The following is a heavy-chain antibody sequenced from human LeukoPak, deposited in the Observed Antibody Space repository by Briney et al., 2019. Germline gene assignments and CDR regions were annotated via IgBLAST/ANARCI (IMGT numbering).Heavy chain of an antibody. CDR2: ISYDGSNK. J-gene: IGHJ4*02. CDR1: GFTFSSYG. CDR3: AKEGDGYVHY. D-gene: IGHD5-24*01. V-gene: IGHV3-30*18. Sequence: GRSLRLSCAASGFTFSSYGMHWVRQAPGKGLEWVAVISYDGSNKYYADSVKGRFTISRDNSKNTLYLQMNSLRAEDTAVYYCAKEGDGYVHYWGQGTLVTVSS.